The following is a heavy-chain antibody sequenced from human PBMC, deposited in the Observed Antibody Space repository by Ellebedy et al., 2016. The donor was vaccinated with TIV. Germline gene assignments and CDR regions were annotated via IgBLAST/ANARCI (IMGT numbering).Heavy chain of an antibody. CDR3: ARVGEVAATPCSY. Sequence: PGGSLRLSCKGSGYSFTTYWIGWVRQMSGKGLEWMGIIYPGDSDTRYIPSFQGQVTISADKSISTAYLQWSSLKASDTAMYYCARVGEVAATPCSYWGQGTLVTVSS. CDR2: IYPGDSDT. CDR1: GYSFTTYW. D-gene: IGHD2-15*01. J-gene: IGHJ4*02. V-gene: IGHV5-51*01.